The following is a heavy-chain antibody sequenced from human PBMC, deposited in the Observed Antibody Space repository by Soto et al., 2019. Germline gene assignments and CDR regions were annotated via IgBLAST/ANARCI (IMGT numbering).Heavy chain of an antibody. CDR3: ARVSYDSSGQPDGFDY. J-gene: IGHJ4*02. D-gene: IGHD3-22*01. V-gene: IGHV1-46*01. CDR2: LYPSCGST. CDR1: GYTCTSYY. Sequence: ASVKVSCKASGYTCTSYYMPWVGPAPVQGLEWMGMLYPSCGSTSYAQKFQGRVTMTRDTSTSTVYMELSSLGSEDTAVYYCARVSYDSSGQPDGFDYWGQLTLGTGS.